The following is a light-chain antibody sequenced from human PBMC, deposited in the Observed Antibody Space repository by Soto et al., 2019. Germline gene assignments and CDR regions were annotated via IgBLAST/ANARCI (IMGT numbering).Light chain of an antibody. Sequence: DIQMTQSPSSLSASVGDRVTITCRASQDISNYLNWYQQRPGKAPKLLIYDASNLERGVPSRFSGTRSGTHFTFAITSLLPEDVATYYYQQSDSRPISFGQGTRLEI. CDR1: QDISNY. CDR3: QQSDSRPIS. V-gene: IGKV1-33*01. J-gene: IGKJ5*01. CDR2: DAS.